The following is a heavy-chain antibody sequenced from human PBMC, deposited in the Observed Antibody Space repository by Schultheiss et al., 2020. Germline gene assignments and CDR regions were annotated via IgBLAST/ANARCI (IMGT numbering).Heavy chain of an antibody. J-gene: IGHJ4*02. Sequence: LRLSCTVSGASVNNGGYYWSWIRQPPGKGLEWIGYIYHSGSTYYNPSLKSRVTISVDRSKNQFSLKLSSVTAADTAVYYCARLAYCGGDCYLFDYWGQGTLVTVSS. CDR2: IYHSGST. CDR1: GASVNNGGYY. V-gene: IGHV4-30-2*01. CDR3: ARLAYCGGDCYLFDY. D-gene: IGHD2-21*01.